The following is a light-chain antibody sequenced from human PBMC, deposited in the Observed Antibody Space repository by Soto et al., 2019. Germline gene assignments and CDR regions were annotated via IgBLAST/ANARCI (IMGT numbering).Light chain of an antibody. CDR3: CSYAGSSTLV. V-gene: IGLV2-23*01. Sequence: QSALTKPDSVSGSPGQSITLSCTGTSSDVGSYNLVSWYQQHPGKAPKLMIYEGSKRPSGVSNRFSGSKSGNTASLTISGFQAEDEADYYCCSYAGSSTLVFGGGTKLTVL. CDR2: EGS. CDR1: SSDVGSYNL. J-gene: IGLJ2*01.